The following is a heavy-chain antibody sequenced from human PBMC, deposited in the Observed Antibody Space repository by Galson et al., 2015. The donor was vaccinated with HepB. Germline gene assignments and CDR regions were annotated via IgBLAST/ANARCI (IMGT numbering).Heavy chain of an antibody. Sequence: SVKVSCKASGGTFSSYAISWVRQAPGQGLEWMGWINTNTGNPTYAQGFTGRFVFSLDTSVSTAYLQISSLKTEDTAVYYCARVSSSGHSYGYFSQGGYYYMDVWGKGTTVTVSS. CDR1: GGTFSSYA. CDR3: ARVSSSGHSYGYFSQGGYYYMDV. V-gene: IGHV7-4-1*02. CDR2: INTNTGNP. J-gene: IGHJ6*03. D-gene: IGHD5-18*01.